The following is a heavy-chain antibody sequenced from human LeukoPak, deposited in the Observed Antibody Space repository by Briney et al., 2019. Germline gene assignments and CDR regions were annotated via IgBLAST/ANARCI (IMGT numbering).Heavy chain of an antibody. Sequence: PGRSLRLSCATSGFTFSRYAMQWVRQAPGKGLEWAAVISSDGNLIFYADSVKGRFTISRDNSKNTVYLQMNSLRAEDTAVFYCAREEYDYALGALDVWGQGTTVSVSS. J-gene: IGHJ6*02. CDR3: AREEYDYALGALDV. CDR2: ISSDGNLI. V-gene: IGHV3-30*04. CDR1: GFTFSRYA. D-gene: IGHD4/OR15-4a*01.